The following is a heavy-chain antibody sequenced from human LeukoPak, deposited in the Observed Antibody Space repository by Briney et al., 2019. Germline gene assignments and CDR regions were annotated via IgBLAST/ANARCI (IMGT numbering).Heavy chain of an antibody. Sequence: GGSVTLSCAASGFTFSNYGMNWVRQAPGKGLDWVSFTDTSGRYDYYGDSVKGRLIISRENDKNLWFLQMNGLSAEDTALYYCARGRSITLLRGVAMSDGCDIWGEGAMVAVSS. CDR2: TDTSGRYD. J-gene: IGHJ3*02. CDR1: GFTFSNYG. V-gene: IGHV3-21*06. CDR3: ARGRSITLLRGVAMSDGCDI. D-gene: IGHD3-10*01.